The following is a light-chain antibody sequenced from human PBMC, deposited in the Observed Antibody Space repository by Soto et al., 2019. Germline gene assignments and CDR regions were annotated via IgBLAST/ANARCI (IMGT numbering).Light chain of an antibody. J-gene: IGKJ3*01. CDR2: AAS. CDR3: QQGYIFPLT. V-gene: IGKV1-12*01. Sequence: DIQMTQSPSSVSASVGDRVTITCRASQGITNWLAWYQQKRGRAPKLLMYAASSLQSGVPSRFSGSASGTDFTLTISSLQPEDFETYYCQQGYIFPLTFGPGTKVDIK. CDR1: QGITNW.